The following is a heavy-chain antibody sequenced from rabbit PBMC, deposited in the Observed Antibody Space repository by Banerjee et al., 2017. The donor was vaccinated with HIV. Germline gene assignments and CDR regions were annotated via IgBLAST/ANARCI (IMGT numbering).Heavy chain of an antibody. Sequence: QEQLVESGGGLVQPEGSLTLTCTASGFSFSSSYYMCWVRQAPGKGLEWIGCIYTESSGSTYYASWAKGRFTISKTSSTTVTLQMTSLTVADTATYFCARDTGSSFSSYGMDLWGQGTLVTVS. D-gene: IGHD8-1*01. CDR1: GFSFSSSYY. CDR2: IYTESSGST. CDR3: ARDTGSSFSSYGMDL. V-gene: IGHV1S45*01. J-gene: IGHJ6*01.